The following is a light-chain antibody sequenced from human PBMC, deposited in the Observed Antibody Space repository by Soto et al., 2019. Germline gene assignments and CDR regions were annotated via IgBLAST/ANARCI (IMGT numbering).Light chain of an antibody. J-gene: IGKJ5*01. CDR2: EAS. V-gene: IGKV1-9*01. CDR3: QQLYTLPFT. CDR1: HDISTF. Sequence: DIQLTQSPSLLSASIGDRFTITCRASHDISTFLAWYQQKPGKAPKLLIYEASTLQSGVPSRFSGSGSGTEFTLTISGLLPEDFAAYHCQQLYTLPFTFGQGTQLEIK.